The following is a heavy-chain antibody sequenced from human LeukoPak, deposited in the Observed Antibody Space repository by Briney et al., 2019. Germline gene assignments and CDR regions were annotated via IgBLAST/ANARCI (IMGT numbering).Heavy chain of an antibody. J-gene: IGHJ4*02. Sequence: SETLSLTCTVSGVSISSYYWSWIRQPAGKGLEWIGRIYTSGSTNYNPSLKSRVTMSVDTSKNQFSLKLSSVTAADTAVYYCARGIVGATRYYFDYWGQGTLVTVSS. V-gene: IGHV4-4*07. D-gene: IGHD1-26*01. CDR2: IYTSGST. CDR1: GVSISSYY. CDR3: ARGIVGATRYYFDY.